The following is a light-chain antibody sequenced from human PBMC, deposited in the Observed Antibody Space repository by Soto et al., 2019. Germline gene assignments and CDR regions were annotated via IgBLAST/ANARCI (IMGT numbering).Light chain of an antibody. J-gene: IGKJ2*01. CDR2: GAS. CDR1: QSVSSSY. V-gene: IGKV3-20*01. Sequence: ELVLTQSQGTLSLSPGERATLSCRASQSVSSSYLAWYQQKPGQAPRLLIYGASSRATGIPDRFSGSGSGTDFTLTISRLEPEDFAVYYFQQYGSSPYTFGQGTQLEIK. CDR3: QQYGSSPYT.